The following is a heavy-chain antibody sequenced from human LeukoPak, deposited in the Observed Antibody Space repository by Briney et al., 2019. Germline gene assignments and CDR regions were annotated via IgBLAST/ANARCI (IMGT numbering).Heavy chain of an antibody. J-gene: IGHJ3*02. CDR2: INADGSTT. CDR1: GFTFSSYW. D-gene: IGHD2-15*01. Sequence: GGSLRLSCAASGFTFSSYWMHWVRQAPGKGLVWVSRINADGSTTTYADSVKGRFTISRDNAKNTLYLQMNSLRAEDTAVYYSARPFEGGGFDIWGQGTMVTVSS. CDR3: ARPFEGGGFDI. V-gene: IGHV3-74*01.